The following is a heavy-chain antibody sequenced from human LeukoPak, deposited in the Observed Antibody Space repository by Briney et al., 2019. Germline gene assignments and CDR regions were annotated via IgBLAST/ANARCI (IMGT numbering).Heavy chain of an antibody. V-gene: IGHV3-64*01. Sequence: PGGSLRLSCAASGFTVSNYAMHWVRQAPGKGLEYVSGINSDGDKTYYANSVKGRFMISRDNSKNTLYLQLGSLRTEDVAVYFCARTPFDSSPDHYYYYMDVWGKGTTVTVSS. CDR3: ARTPFDSSPDHYYYYMDV. D-gene: IGHD3-22*01. CDR1: GFTVSNYA. CDR2: INSDGDKT. J-gene: IGHJ6*03.